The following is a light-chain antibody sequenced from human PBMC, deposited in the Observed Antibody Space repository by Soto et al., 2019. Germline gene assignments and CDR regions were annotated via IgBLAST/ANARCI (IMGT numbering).Light chain of an antibody. CDR3: LVYYGGEYV. Sequence: QSVLTQPPSVSGAPGQRVTISCTGNNSNLGAGYDVHWYQQLPGAAPKLVIFGNRNRPSGVPERFSGSKSGTSASLAITGLQAEDEAEYYCLVYYGGEYVFGTGTKLTVL. V-gene: IGLV1-40*01. CDR1: NSNLGAGYD. CDR2: GNR. J-gene: IGLJ1*01.